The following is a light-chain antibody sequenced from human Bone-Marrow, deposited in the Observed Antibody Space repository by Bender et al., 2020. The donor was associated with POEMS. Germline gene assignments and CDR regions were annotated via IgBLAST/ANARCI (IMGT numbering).Light chain of an antibody. V-gene: IGLV2-23*03. CDR2: EGT. J-gene: IGLJ1*01. CDR1: SGGIGNVYL. CDR3: CSYAGSTTFLYV. Sequence: QSVLTQPPSVSGSPGQSVTISCTDTSGGIGNVYLFSWYQQHPGKVPKLLIYEGTKRPSGVPDRFSGSKSGNTASLTVSGLQAEDEADYYCCSYAGSTTFLYVFGTGTKVTVL.